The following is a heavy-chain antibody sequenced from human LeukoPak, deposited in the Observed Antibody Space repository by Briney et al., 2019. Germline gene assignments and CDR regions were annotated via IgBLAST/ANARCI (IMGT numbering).Heavy chain of an antibody. Sequence: GGSLKISCKGSGCSFTSYWIGWVRQMPGKGREWMGIIYPGGSDTRYCPSFQGRLTISADKSIGTAYLQWSSLKASDTAMYYCARRGTSYNRQLWFYDYWGQGTLVTVSS. J-gene: IGHJ4*02. CDR1: GCSFTSYW. CDR3: ARRGTSYNRQLWFYDY. CDR2: IYPGGSDT. V-gene: IGHV5-51*01. D-gene: IGHD5-18*01.